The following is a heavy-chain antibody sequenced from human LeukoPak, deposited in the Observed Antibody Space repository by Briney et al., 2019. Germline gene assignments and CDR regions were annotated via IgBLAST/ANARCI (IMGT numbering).Heavy chain of an antibody. J-gene: IGHJ3*02. CDR2: ISAYNGNT. CDR1: GYTFTSYG. V-gene: IGHV1-18*01. D-gene: IGHD3-22*01. Sequence: GASVKVSCKASGYTFTSYGISWVRQAPGQGLEWMEWISAYNGNTNYAQKLQGRVTMTTDTSTSTAYMELRSLRSDDTAVYYCARDLMYYDSSGLDAFDIWGQGTMVTVSS. CDR3: ARDLMYYDSSGLDAFDI.